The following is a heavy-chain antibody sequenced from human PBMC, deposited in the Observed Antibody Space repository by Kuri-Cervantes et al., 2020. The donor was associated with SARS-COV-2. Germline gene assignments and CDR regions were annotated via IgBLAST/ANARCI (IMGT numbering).Heavy chain of an antibody. CDR3: ARGPGLYSRKAYGMDV. CDR2: INHSGST. J-gene: IGHJ6*02. CDR1: GGSFSGYY. Sequence: SQTLSLTCAVYGGSFSGYYWSWIRQPPGKGLEWIGEINHSGSTNYNPSLKSRVTISVDTSKNQFSLKLSSVTAADTAVYYCARGPGLYSRKAYGMDVWGQGTTVTV. V-gene: IGHV4-34*01. D-gene: IGHD3-16*02.